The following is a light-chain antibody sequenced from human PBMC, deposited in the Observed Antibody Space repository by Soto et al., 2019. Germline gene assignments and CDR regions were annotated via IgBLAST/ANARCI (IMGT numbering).Light chain of an antibody. CDR1: ESISSW. J-gene: IGKJ4*01. Sequence: DIQMTQFPSTLSASVGDRVTITCRASESISSWLAWYQQKPGKAPKLLIYKASSLESSVPSRFTGSGSGTEFTITISSLQPDDFATYYCQQYSVFSLSFGGGTKVEIK. V-gene: IGKV1-5*03. CDR2: KAS. CDR3: QQYSVFSLS.